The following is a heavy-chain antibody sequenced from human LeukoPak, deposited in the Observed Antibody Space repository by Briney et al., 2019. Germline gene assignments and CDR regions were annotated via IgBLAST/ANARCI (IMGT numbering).Heavy chain of an antibody. J-gene: IGHJ6*02. Sequence: GGSLRLSCAASGFTVSSNYMSWVRQAPGKGLEWVSVIYSGGSTYYADSVKGRVTISRHNSKNTLYLKMNSLRAEDTAVYYCARDTNSGSYYGMDVWGQGTTVTVSS. V-gene: IGHV3-53*04. CDR3: ARDTNSGSYYGMDV. D-gene: IGHD1-26*01. CDR2: IYSGGST. CDR1: GFTVSSNY.